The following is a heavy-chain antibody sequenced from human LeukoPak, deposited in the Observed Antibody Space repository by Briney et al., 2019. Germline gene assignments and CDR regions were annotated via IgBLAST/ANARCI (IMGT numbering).Heavy chain of an antibody. Sequence: GGSLRLSCAASGFTFSSYSMNWVRQAPGKGLEWVSSISSSSSYIYYADSVKGRFTISRDNAKNSLYLQMNSLRAEDTAVYYCAGGGSGWYFEGAFGYWGQGTLVTVSS. J-gene: IGHJ4*02. D-gene: IGHD6-19*01. CDR3: AGGGSGWYFEGAFGY. CDR1: GFTFSSYS. CDR2: ISSSSSYI. V-gene: IGHV3-21*01.